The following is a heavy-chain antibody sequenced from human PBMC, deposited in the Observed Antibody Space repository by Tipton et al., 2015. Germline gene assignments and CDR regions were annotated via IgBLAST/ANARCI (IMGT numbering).Heavy chain of an antibody. Sequence: TLSLTCTVSGGSISSSSYYWGWIRQPPGKGLEWIGSIYYSGSTYYNPSLKSRVTISVDTSKNQFSLKLSSVTAADTAVYYCARLSPSVWWSYRSTYFDYWGQGTLVTVSS. V-gene: IGHV4-39*01. CDR3: ARLSPSVWWSYRSTYFDY. J-gene: IGHJ4*02. CDR2: IYYSGST. D-gene: IGHD3-16*02. CDR1: GGSISSSSYY.